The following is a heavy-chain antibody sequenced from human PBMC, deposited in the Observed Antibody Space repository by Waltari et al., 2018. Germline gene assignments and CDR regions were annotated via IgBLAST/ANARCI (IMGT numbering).Heavy chain of an antibody. CDR3: ARHWKKSGYRFDP. D-gene: IGHD5-12*01. CDR1: GGSISSSSYY. J-gene: IGHJ5*02. CDR2: IYYSGGT. Sequence: QLQLQESGPGLVKPSETLSLTCTVPGGSISSSSYYWGWIRQSPGKGVEWIGSIYYSGGTYYNPTLKSRVTISGDTSKNQFSLKLSSVTAADTAVYYCARHWKKSGYRFDPWGQGTLVTVSS. V-gene: IGHV4-39*01.